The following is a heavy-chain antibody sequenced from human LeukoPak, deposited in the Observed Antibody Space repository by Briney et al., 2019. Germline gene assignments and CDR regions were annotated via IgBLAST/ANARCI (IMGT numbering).Heavy chain of an antibody. CDR2: ISSSSSYI. D-gene: IGHD5-18*01. CDR3: ARVVDTHFDY. Sequence: PGGSLRLSCAASGFSFSIYSMTWVRQAPGKGLQWVSSISSSSSYIYYADSLQGRFTISRDNAKNSLYLQMNSLRAEDTAVYYCARVVDTHFDYWGQGTLVTVSS. V-gene: IGHV3-21*01. J-gene: IGHJ4*02. CDR1: GFSFSIYS.